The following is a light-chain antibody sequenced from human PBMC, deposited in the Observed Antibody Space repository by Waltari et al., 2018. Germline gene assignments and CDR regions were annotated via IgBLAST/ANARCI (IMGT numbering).Light chain of an antibody. J-gene: IGLJ2*01. Sequence: QSALTQPASVSGSPGQSNTISCTGPSSDVGGYNYVSCYQQHPGKAPKLMIYDVSKRPSGVSNRFSGSKSGNTASLTISGLQAEDEADYYCSSYTSSSTVVFGGGTKLTVL. CDR1: SSDVGGYNY. CDR2: DVS. CDR3: SSYTSSSTVV. V-gene: IGLV2-14*01.